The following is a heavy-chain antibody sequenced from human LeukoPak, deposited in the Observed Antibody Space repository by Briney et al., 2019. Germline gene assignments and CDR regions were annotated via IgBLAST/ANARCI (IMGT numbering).Heavy chain of an antibody. CDR1: GGSISSYY. CDR2: IYYSGST. D-gene: IGHD1-26*01. CDR3: ARDRGSGSVESSFDY. V-gene: IGHV4-59*01. J-gene: IGHJ4*02. Sequence: SETLSLTCTVSGGSISSYYWSWIRQPPGKGLEWIGYIYYSGSTNYNPSLKGRVTISVDTSKNQFSLKLSSVTAADTAVYYCARDRGSGSVESSFDYWGQGTLVTVSS.